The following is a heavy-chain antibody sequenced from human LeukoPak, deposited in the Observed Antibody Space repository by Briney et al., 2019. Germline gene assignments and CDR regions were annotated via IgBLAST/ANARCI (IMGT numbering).Heavy chain of an antibody. J-gene: IGHJ4*02. CDR2: ISGSGDTT. Sequence: GGTLRLSCAASGFTFTSCGMSWVRQAPGKGLEWVSTISGSGDTTYYADSVKGRFTISRDNSKNTLYLEMNSLRAEDTAVYYCAKDIGSYYDYWGQGILVTVSS. CDR1: GFTFTSCG. CDR3: AKDIGSYYDY. D-gene: IGHD3-10*01. V-gene: IGHV3-23*01.